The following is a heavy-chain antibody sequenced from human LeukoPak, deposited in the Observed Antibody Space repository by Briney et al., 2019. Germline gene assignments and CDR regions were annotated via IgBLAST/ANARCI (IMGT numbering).Heavy chain of an antibody. V-gene: IGHV4-59*08. Sequence: SETLSLPCAVYGGSFSSYYWSWIRQPPGKGLEWIGYIYSSGITNYNPSLKSRVTISVDTSKNQFSLKLSSVTAADTAVYYCARCNSGWSPDYWGQGTLVTVSS. CDR2: IYSSGIT. J-gene: IGHJ4*02. D-gene: IGHD6-19*01. CDR1: GGSFSSYY. CDR3: ARCNSGWSPDY.